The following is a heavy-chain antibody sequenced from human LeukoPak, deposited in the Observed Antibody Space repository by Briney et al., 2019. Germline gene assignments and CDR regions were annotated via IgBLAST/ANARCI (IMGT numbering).Heavy chain of an antibody. CDR2: IYPGDSDT. J-gene: IGHJ4*02. D-gene: IGHD1-7*01. Sequence: GESLKISCKGSGYSFSNYWIGWVRQMPGKGLEWMGIIYPGDSDTRYSPSFQGQDTISADKSISTAYLQWSSLKASDTAMFYCARGVNLYYFDNWGQGTLVTVSS. CDR1: GYSFSNYW. CDR3: ARGVNLYYFDN. V-gene: IGHV5-51*01.